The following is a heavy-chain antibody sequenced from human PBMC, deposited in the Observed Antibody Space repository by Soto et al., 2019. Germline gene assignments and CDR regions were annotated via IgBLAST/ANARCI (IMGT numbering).Heavy chain of an antibody. Sequence: QVQLQESGPGLVKPSQTLSLTCTVSGGSISSVVSGSYWTWIRQLPGKGLEWIGYIYYTGITYYNPSLKCRPTISIDTSENQFSLKLTSVTAADTAVYFCASGHDAYKVRYWGQGTLVTVSS. D-gene: IGHD1-1*01. V-gene: IGHV4-31*03. J-gene: IGHJ4*02. CDR3: ASGHDAYKVRY. CDR1: GGSISSVVSGSY. CDR2: IYYTGIT.